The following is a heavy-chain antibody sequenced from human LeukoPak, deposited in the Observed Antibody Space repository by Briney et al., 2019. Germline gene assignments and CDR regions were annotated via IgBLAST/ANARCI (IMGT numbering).Heavy chain of an antibody. Sequence: GESLKISCKGSGYGFSSYWIGRVRQMPGKGLEWMGIIYPGDSDTRYSPSFQGQVTMSADKSISTAYLQWSSLKASDTAMYYCARQLATISGFDYWGQGTLVTVSS. CDR2: IYPGDSDT. J-gene: IGHJ4*02. V-gene: IGHV5-51*01. D-gene: IGHD5-24*01. CDR3: ARQLATISGFDY. CDR1: GYGFSSYW.